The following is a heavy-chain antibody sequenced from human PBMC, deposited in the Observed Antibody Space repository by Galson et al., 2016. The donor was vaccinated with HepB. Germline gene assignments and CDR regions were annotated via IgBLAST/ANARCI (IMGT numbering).Heavy chain of an antibody. J-gene: IGHJ6*02. CDR1: GYSFTSYW. Sequence: QSGAEVKKPGESLKISCKGSGYSFTSYWIGWVRQMPGKGLEWMGIIYPGDSDTRYSPSFQGQVTISADKSISTAYLQWSSLKASDTAMYYCARQYQDPYFYYGMDVWGQGTTVTVAS. V-gene: IGHV5-51*01. CDR3: ARQYQDPYFYYGMDV. CDR2: IYPGDSDT.